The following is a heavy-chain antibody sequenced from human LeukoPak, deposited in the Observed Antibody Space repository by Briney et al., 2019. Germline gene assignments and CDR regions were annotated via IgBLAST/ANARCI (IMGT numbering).Heavy chain of an antibody. J-gene: IGHJ3*02. V-gene: IGHV3-48*03. CDR2: ISTSGSSK. CDR1: GFTFSTYE. CDR3: ARVFNPAI. Sequence: GGSLRLSCAASGFTFSTYEMKWVRQAPGKGLEWVSYISTSGSSKFYADSVKGRFIISRDNAKNSLYLQMDSLRAEDTAVYYCARVFNPAIWGQGTMVTVSS. D-gene: IGHD3-9*01.